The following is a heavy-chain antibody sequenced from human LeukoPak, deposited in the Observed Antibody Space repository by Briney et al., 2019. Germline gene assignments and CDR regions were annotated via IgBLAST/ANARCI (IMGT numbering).Heavy chain of an antibody. CDR2: INPNSGGT. Sequence: ASVKVSCKASGYTFTGYYMHWVRQAPGQGLEWMGWINPNSGGTNYAQKFQGRVTMTRDTSISTAYMELSRLRSDDTAVYYCARDHVINPRVRSLGYWGQGTLVTVSS. J-gene: IGHJ4*02. V-gene: IGHV1-2*02. CDR3: ARDHVINPRVRSLGY. CDR1: GYTFTGYY. D-gene: IGHD3-10*01.